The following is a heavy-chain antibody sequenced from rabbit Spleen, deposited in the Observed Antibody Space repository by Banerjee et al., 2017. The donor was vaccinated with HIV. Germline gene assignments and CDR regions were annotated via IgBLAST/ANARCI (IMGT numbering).Heavy chain of an antibody. CDR1: GFSFSSSYY. Sequence: QSLEESGGDMVKPGASLTLTCTASGFSFSSSYYICWVRQAPGKGPEWIGCINAVTGKAVYASWAKGRFTCSKTSSTTVTLQMTRLTAADTATYFCAREDVGGSVSLWGPGTLVTVS. CDR3: AREDVGGSVSL. CDR2: INAVTGKA. V-gene: IGHV1S40*01. D-gene: IGHD1-1*01. J-gene: IGHJ4*01.